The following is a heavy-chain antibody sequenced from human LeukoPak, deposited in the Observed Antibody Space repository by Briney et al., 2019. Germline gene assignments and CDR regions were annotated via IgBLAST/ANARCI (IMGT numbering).Heavy chain of an antibody. CDR1: GFTFSSYA. Sequence: GGSLRLSCAASGFTFSSYAMSWVRQAPGKGLEWVSAISGSGGTIHYADSVKGRFTISRDNAKNSLYLQMNSLRAEDTAVYYCARALKAVGGTKYFYYMDVWGKGTTVTVSS. CDR2: ISGSGGTI. J-gene: IGHJ6*03. D-gene: IGHD6-19*01. CDR3: ARALKAVGGTKYFYYMDV. V-gene: IGHV3-23*01.